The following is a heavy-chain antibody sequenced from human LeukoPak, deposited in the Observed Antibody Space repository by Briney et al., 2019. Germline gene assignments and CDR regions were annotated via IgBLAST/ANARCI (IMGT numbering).Heavy chain of an antibody. CDR3: ARLGSGSPSS. CDR2: LYRGGST. Sequence: PSETLSLTCTVSGGSLSSGNYYWSWVRQPPGKGLEWIGFLYRGGSTYYNPSLTSRVTISVDMSKNQFSLKLSSVTAADTAVYYCARLGSGSPSSWGQGTLVTVSS. J-gene: IGHJ5*02. V-gene: IGHV4-30-2*01. D-gene: IGHD3-10*01. CDR1: GGSLSSGNYY.